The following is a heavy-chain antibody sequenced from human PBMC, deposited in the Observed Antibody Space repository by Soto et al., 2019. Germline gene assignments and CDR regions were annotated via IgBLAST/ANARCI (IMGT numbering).Heavy chain of an antibody. Sequence: GWSLRLTCAASGFTFDDYTMHWVRQAPGKGLEWVSLISWDGGSTYYADSVKGRFTISRDNSKNSLYLQMNSLRTEDTALYYCAKPPGPSAADYCGQAPLPTVS. J-gene: IGHJ4*02. CDR2: ISWDGGST. CDR1: GFTFDDYT. D-gene: IGHD6-19*01. V-gene: IGHV3-43*01. CDR3: AKPPGPSAADY.